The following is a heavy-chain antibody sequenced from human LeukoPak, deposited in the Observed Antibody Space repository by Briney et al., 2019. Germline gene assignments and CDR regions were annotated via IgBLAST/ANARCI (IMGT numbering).Heavy chain of an antibody. J-gene: IGHJ4*02. Sequence: ASETLSLTCTVSGGSISSYYWSWIRQPAGKGLDWIGRIYTSGSTYYNPSLKSRVTISVDTSKNQFSLKLSSVTAADTAVYYCARQSLNYFIDYWGQGTLVTVSS. CDR3: ARQSLNYFIDY. CDR1: GGSISSYY. V-gene: IGHV4-4*07. CDR2: IYTSGST. D-gene: IGHD4-11*01.